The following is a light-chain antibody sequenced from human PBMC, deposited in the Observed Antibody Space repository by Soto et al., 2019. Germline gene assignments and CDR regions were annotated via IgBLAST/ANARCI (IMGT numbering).Light chain of an antibody. CDR3: QQYESLPLT. V-gene: IGKV3-20*01. J-gene: IGKJ1*01. CDR2: GAS. Sequence: EIVLTQSPGTLSLSPGERATLSCRASQSVSSSYLAWYQQKPGQAPRLLIYGASTRATGIPAKFSGGGSGTEFTLTISSLQPEDFATYYCQQYESLPLTFGQGTKVDIK. CDR1: QSVSSSY.